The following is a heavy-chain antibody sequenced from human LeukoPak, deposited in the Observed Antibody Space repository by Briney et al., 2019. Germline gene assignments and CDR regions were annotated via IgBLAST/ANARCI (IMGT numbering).Heavy chain of an antibody. J-gene: IGHJ5*01. CDR2: ISYDGSNK. D-gene: IGHD6-19*01. CDR1: GFTFSSYG. CDR3: AKDEEGYSSGWYGS. V-gene: IGHV3-30*18. Sequence: GRSLRLSCAASGFTFSSYGMHWVRQAPGKGLEWVAVISYDGSNKYYADSVKGRSTISRDNSKNTLYLQMNSLRAEDTAVYYCAKDEEGYSSGWYGSWGQGTLVTVSS.